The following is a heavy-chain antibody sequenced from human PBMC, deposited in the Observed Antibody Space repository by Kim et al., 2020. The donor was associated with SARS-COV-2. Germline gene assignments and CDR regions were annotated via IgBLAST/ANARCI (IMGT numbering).Heavy chain of an antibody. Sequence: LKSRIHISVDTSKNQFSRKLSSVTAADTAVYYCARGRDYYGSGSMAWFDPWGQGTLVTVSS. V-gene: IGHV4-34*01. J-gene: IGHJ5*02. D-gene: IGHD3-10*01. CDR3: ARGRDYYGSGSMAWFDP.